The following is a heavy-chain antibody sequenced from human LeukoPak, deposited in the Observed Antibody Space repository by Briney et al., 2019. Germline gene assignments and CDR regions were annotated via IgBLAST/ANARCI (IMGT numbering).Heavy chain of an antibody. CDR1: GGSIRNYF. CDR3: SRESGAFSPFGY. CDR2: IYTSGST. Sequence: SETLSLTCSVSGGSIRNYFWSWIRQPAGKGLEWIGRIYTSGSTNYNPSLQSRVTMSLDESKNQVSLDLASVTDADTAVYYCSRESGAFSPFGYWGQGTLVTVHS. J-gene: IGHJ4*02. D-gene: IGHD1-26*01. V-gene: IGHV4-4*07.